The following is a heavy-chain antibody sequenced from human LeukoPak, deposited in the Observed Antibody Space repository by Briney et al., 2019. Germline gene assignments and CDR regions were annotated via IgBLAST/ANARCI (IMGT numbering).Heavy chain of an antibody. V-gene: IGHV4-59*01. CDR1: GGSISSYY. D-gene: IGHD3-10*01. CDR2: IYYSGST. Sequence: SETLSLTCTVSGGSISSYYWSWIRQPPGKGLEWIGYIYYSGSTNYNPSLKSRVTISVDTSKNQFSLKLSSVTAADTAVYYCARDRCPYGSGYYFDYWGQGTLVTVSS. CDR3: ARDRCPYGSGYYFDY. J-gene: IGHJ4*02.